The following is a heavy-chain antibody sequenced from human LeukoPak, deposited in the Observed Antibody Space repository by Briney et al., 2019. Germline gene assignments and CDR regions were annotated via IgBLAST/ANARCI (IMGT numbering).Heavy chain of an antibody. CDR2: ISAYNGNT. D-gene: IGHD3-22*01. CDR3: ARDVDYYDSNGHYDY. V-gene: IGHV1-18*01. J-gene: IGHJ4*02. Sequence: ASVKVSCKASGYTFTSYGISWVRQAPGQGLEWMGWISAYNGNTNYAQKLQGRVTMTTDTSTSTAYMELRSLRSDDTAVYYCARDVDYYDSNGHYDYWGQGTLVTVSS. CDR1: GYTFTSYG.